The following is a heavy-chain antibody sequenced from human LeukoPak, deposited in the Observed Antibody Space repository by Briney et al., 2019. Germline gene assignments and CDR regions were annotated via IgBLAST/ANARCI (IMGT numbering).Heavy chain of an antibody. CDR2: ISSSSSTI. D-gene: IGHD5-18*01. V-gene: IGHV3-48*04. CDR1: GFTFSSYS. J-gene: IGHJ4*02. Sequence: PGGSLRLSCAASGFTFSSYSMNWVRQAPGKGLEWVSYISSSSSTIYYADSVKGRFTISRDNAKNSLYLQMNSLRAEDTAVYYCARDRGYTYGHPFDYWGQGTLVTVSS. CDR3: ARDRGYTYGHPFDY.